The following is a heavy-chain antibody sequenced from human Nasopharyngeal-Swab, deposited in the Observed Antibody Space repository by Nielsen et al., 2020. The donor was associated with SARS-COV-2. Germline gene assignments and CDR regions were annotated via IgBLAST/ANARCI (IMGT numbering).Heavy chain of an antibody. CDR1: GFTFSSYS. D-gene: IGHD6-19*01. J-gene: IGHJ4*02. CDR2: ISSSSSYI. CDR3: ARAYSSGWTWFDY. V-gene: IGHV3-21*01. Sequence: GSLRLSCAASGFTFSSYSMNWVRQAPGKGLEWVSSISSSSSYIYYADSVKGRFTISRDNAKNSLYLQMNSLRAEDTAVYYCARAYSSGWTWFDYWGQGTLVTVSS.